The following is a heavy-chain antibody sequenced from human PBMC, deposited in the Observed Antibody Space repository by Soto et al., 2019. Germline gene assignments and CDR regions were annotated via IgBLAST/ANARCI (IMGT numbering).Heavy chain of an antibody. V-gene: IGHV4-39*01. CDR3: ARTYYGVPGY. Sequence: PSETLSLTCSVSGASTSSSSYYCGWIRQPPGKGLEWIGNINYSGSTYYNPSLKSRVTISVDTSKNQFSLNLSSVTAADTAVYYCARTYYGVPGYWGQGTLVPGSS. J-gene: IGHJ4*02. D-gene: IGHD4-17*01. CDR2: INYSGST. CDR1: GASTSSSSYY.